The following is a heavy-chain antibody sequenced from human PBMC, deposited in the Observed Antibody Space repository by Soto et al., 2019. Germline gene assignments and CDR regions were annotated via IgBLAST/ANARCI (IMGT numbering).Heavy chain of an antibody. CDR3: ARGGGSTKVDY. Sequence: QVQLQESGPGLVKPSQTLSLTCTVSGGSITSSGYYWSWIRQHPGEGLEWIGFTSNSGSTSYNPSLKRRVTISVATASTRFSLTLRSVTAADTAVFYGARGGGSTKVDYWGQGTLVTVSP. CDR2: TSNSGST. J-gene: IGHJ4*02. V-gene: IGHV4-31*03. D-gene: IGHD2-2*01. CDR1: GGSITSSGYY.